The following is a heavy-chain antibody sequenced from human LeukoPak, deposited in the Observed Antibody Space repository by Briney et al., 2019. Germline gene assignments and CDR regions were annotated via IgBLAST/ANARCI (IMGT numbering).Heavy chain of an antibody. Sequence: GGSLRLSCAASGFSFSSYAMSWVRRAPGRGLEWVSAISGSGANTYYADSVKGRFTISRDNTKDTLYLQMGSLRAEDMAVYYCARSVVPAAKLDYWGQGTLVTVSS. CDR2: ISGSGANT. J-gene: IGHJ4*02. CDR3: ARSVVPAAKLDY. D-gene: IGHD2-2*01. V-gene: IGHV3-23*01. CDR1: GFSFSSYA.